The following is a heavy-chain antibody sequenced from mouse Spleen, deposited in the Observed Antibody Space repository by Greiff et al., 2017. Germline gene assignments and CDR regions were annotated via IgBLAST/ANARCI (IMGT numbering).Heavy chain of an antibody. V-gene: IGHV1-4*01. CDR3: ARSPAWFAY. CDR1: GYTFTSYT. CDR2: INPSSGYT. J-gene: IGHJ3*01. Sequence: QVQLQQSGAELARPGASVKMSCKASGYTFTSYTMHWVKQRPGQGLEWIGYINPSSGYTKYNQKFKDKATLTADKSSSTAYMQLSSLTSEDPAVYYCARSPAWFAYWGQGTLVTVSA.